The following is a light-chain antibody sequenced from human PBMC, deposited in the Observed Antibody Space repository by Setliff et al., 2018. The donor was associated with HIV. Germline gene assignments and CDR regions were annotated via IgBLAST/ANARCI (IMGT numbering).Light chain of an antibody. CDR1: SSDIGGYNY. J-gene: IGLJ3*02. CDR2: DVT. Sequence: QSALAQPASVSGSPGQSITISCTGTSSDIGGYNYVSWYQQLPGNTPKLLIYDVTNRPSGVPDRFSGSKSANTASLTISGLQAEDEADYYCSSFTSSKALLFGGGTKVTLL. V-gene: IGLV2-14*03. CDR3: SSFTSSKALL.